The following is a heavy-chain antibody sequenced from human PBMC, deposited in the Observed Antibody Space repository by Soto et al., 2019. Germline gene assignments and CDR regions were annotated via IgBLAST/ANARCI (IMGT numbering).Heavy chain of an antibody. Sequence: SETLSLTCTVSGGSISSYYWSWIRQPPGKGLEWIGYIYYSGSTNYNPSLKSRVTISVDTSKNQFSLKLSSVTAADTAVYYCARVIYGDCYDYWGQGTLVTVSS. J-gene: IGHJ4*02. CDR2: IYYSGST. V-gene: IGHV4-59*01. CDR3: ARVIYGDCYDY. CDR1: GGSISSYY. D-gene: IGHD2-21*02.